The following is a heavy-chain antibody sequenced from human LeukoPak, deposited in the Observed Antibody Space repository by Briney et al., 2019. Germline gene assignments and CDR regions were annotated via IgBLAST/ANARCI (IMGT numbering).Heavy chain of an antibody. CDR3: ARRAVGGWFYFDY. J-gene: IGHJ4*02. Sequence: GESLKISCKGSGYRLSSYWIGWVRQMPGKGLEWMGSIYVGDSDSRYSPSFQGQVTISADKSISTAYLQWSSLKASDTAMYYCARRAVGGWFYFDYWGQGTLVTVSS. CDR1: GYRLSSYW. CDR2: IYVGDSDS. V-gene: IGHV5-51*01. D-gene: IGHD2-15*01.